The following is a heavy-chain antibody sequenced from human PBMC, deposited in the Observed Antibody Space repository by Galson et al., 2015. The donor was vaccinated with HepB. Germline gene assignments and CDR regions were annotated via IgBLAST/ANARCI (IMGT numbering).Heavy chain of an antibody. D-gene: IGHD7-27*01. CDR2: ITGSGGAT. CDR3: AKTKWGIYSGPFDY. Sequence: SLRLSCAGSGFTFSTYAMSWVRQAPGKGLHWVSSITGSGGATYYADSVKGRFTISRDSSKNTLYLQINGLRAEDTAIYYCAKTKWGIYSGPFDYWGQGTPVTVSS. CDR1: GFTFSTYA. J-gene: IGHJ4*02. V-gene: IGHV3-23*01.